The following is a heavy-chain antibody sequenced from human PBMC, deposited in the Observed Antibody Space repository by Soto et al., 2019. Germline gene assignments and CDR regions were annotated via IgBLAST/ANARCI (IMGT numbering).Heavy chain of an antibody. CDR3: ARSIRGPRRFNGMDV. CDR1: GFSLTSPGMC. J-gene: IGHJ6*02. V-gene: IGHV2-70*13. D-gene: IGHD1-20*01. CDR2: IEGDDDDK. Sequence: SGPTLVNPTETLTLTCTFSGFSLTSPGMCVSWIRQSPGKALEWLALIEGDDDDKYYSTSLKTRLTISKDTRKNQVVLTMANMEPADTATYYCARSIRGPRRFNGMDVWGQGTTVTVSS.